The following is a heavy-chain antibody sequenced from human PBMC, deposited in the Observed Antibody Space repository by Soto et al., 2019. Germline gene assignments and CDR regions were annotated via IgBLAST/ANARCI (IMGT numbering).Heavy chain of an antibody. Sequence: PGGSLRLSCAASGFTFSDYYMSWIRQAPGKGLEWVSYISSSGSTIYYADPVKGRFTISRDNAKNSLYLQMNSLRAEDTAVYYCASYCSGGSCYYWFDPWGQGTLVTVS. J-gene: IGHJ5*02. CDR3: ASYCSGGSCYYWFDP. CDR1: GFTFSDYY. D-gene: IGHD2-15*01. CDR2: ISSSGSTI. V-gene: IGHV3-11*01.